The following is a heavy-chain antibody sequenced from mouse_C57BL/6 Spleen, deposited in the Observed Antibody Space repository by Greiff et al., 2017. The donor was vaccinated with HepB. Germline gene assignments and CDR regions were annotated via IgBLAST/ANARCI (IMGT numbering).Heavy chain of an antibody. V-gene: IGHV1-9*01. CDR2: ILPGSGST. CDR3: ASSSYDYDERAWFAY. J-gene: IGHJ3*01. D-gene: IGHD2-4*01. Sequence: VKLQQSGAELMKPGASVKLSCKATGYTFTGYWIEWVKQRPGHGLEWIGEILPGSGSTNYNEKFKGKATFTADTSSNTAYMQLSSLTTEDSAIYYCASSSYDYDERAWFAYWGQGTLVTVSA. CDR1: GYTFTGYW.